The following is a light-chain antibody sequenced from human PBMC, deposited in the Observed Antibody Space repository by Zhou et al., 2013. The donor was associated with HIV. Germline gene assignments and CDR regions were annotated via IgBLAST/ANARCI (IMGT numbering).Light chain of an antibody. V-gene: IGKV1-39*01. Sequence: DIQMTQSPSSLSASVGDRVTITCQASQDITNYLNWYQLKPGKAPKLLVYGAFTLQSGVPSRFSGGGSGTDFTLTISSLQPEDFATYYCQQTYSTPGYTFGQGTKLEIK. CDR3: QQTYSTPGYT. CDR2: GAF. CDR1: QDITNY. J-gene: IGKJ2*01.